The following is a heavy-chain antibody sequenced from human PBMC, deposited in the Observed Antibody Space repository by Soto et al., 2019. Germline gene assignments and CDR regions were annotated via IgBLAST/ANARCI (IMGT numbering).Heavy chain of an antibody. CDR3: ARDQNGSPHFDY. CDR2: IFHSGST. Sequence: SETLSLTCTVSGSSISSYYWIWIRQPPGKGLEWVGFIFHSGSTNCNPSLKSRVTFSVDTSKNQFSLKLTSVTAADTAVYYCARDQNGSPHFDYWGQGILVTVSS. V-gene: IGHV4-59*01. J-gene: IGHJ4*02. D-gene: IGHD1-26*01. CDR1: GSSISSYY.